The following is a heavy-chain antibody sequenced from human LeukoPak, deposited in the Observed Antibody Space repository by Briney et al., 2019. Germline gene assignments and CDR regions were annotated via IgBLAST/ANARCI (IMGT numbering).Heavy chain of an antibody. D-gene: IGHD3-10*01. Sequence: ASVKVSCKASGYIFTSYGVSWVRQAPGHGLEWMGWISAYNGNTNYAQKLQGRVTMTTDTSTSTAYMELRSLRSDDTAVYYCARCRSGGYRFDPWGQGTLVTVSS. CDR2: ISAYNGNT. CDR3: ARCRSGGYRFDP. CDR1: GYIFTSYG. V-gene: IGHV1-18*01. J-gene: IGHJ5*02.